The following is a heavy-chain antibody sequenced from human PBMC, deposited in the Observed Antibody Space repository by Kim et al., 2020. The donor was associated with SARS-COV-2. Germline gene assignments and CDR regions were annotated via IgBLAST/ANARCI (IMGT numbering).Heavy chain of an antibody. Sequence: LKSRVTISVDKSKNQFSLKLSSVTAADTAVYYCARVTHDILTGYYHAFDIWGQGTMVTVSS. D-gene: IGHD3-9*01. J-gene: IGHJ3*02. CDR3: ARVTHDILTGYYHAFDI. V-gene: IGHV4-4*02.